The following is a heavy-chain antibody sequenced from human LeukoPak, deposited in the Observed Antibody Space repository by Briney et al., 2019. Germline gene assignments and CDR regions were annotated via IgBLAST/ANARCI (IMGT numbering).Heavy chain of an antibody. D-gene: IGHD4-17*01. CDR1: GGTFSSYG. Sequence: SVKVSCKTSGGTFSSYGISWVRQAPGQGLEWMGGVIPIFGTANYAQKFQGRVTITADESTSTAYMELSSQRSEDTAVYYCARGEGGGYGDYLHFDNWGQGTLVTVSS. CDR3: ARGEGGGYGDYLHFDN. CDR2: VIPIFGTA. V-gene: IGHV1-69*13. J-gene: IGHJ4*02.